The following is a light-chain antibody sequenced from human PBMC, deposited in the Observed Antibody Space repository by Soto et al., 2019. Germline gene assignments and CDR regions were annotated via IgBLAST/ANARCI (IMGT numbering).Light chain of an antibody. J-gene: IGKJ5*01. V-gene: IGKV3-15*01. CDR2: GAS. CDR1: QSVSSN. Sequence: EIVMTQSPATLSVSPVERATLSCTASQSVSSNLAWYQQKPGQAPRLLIYGASTRATGIPARFSGSGSGTEFTLTISSLQSEDFAVYYCQQRSNWPPITFGQGTRLEIK. CDR3: QQRSNWPPIT.